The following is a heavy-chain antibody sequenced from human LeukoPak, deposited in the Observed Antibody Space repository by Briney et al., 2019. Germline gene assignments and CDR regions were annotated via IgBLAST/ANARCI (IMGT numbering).Heavy chain of an antibody. CDR1: GGSISSSSYY. CDR3: ARHVYDFWSGYSTGAFDI. CDR2: IYYSGST. Sequence: SETLSLTCTVSGGSISSSSYYWGWIRQPPGKGLEWIGSIYYSGSTYYNPSLKSRVTISVDTSKNQFSLKLSSVTAADTAVYYCARHVYDFWSGYSTGAFDIWGQGTMVTVSS. V-gene: IGHV4-39*01. J-gene: IGHJ3*02. D-gene: IGHD3-3*01.